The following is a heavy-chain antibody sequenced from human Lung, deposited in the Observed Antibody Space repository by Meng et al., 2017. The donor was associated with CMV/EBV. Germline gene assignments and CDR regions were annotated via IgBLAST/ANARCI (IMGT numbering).Heavy chain of an antibody. Sequence: GGSLRLSXSPCGFSFSDYWMAWVRQTPGKGLEWVANIKRDGSEKYYVDSVKGRFTVSRDNAKNSLHLQMRTLRAEDTAVYYCVTYYADIVLGPFDIWGQGTVVTVSS. CDR3: VTYYADIVLGPFDI. CDR2: IKRDGSEK. J-gene: IGHJ3*02. CDR1: GFSFSDYW. V-gene: IGHV3-7*01. D-gene: IGHD2-15*01.